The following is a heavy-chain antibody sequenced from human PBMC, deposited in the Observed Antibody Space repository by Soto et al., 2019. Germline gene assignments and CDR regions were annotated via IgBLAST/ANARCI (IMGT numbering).Heavy chain of an antibody. D-gene: IGHD2-8*02. Sequence: QVHLQESGPGLVKPSGPLSLTCAVSGASISDCDWWSWVRQPPGKGLEWIGEIHHSGATNHNSSVKSRVTISLDKSKNHRCLQLNSVTAADTAVYYGATRYYTASPYWGQGSLVTVSS. CDR3: ATRYYTASPY. CDR1: GASISDCDW. J-gene: IGHJ4*02. CDR2: IHHSGAT. V-gene: IGHV4-4*02.